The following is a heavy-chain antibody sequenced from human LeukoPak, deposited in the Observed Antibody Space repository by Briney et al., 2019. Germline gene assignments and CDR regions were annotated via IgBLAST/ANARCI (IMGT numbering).Heavy chain of an antibody. J-gene: IGHJ4*02. V-gene: IGHV4-4*07. Sequence: PSETLSLTCTVTSGSISGHYWSWIRQPAGKEMQWIGRIYTSGATNYNPSLKSRVTMSIDTSKKKFTLKLTSVTAADTAVYYCARDQYFDFWSSTATPYYFDYWGQGTLVTVSS. D-gene: IGHD3-3*01. CDR2: IYTSGAT. CDR1: SGSISGHY. CDR3: ARDQYFDFWSSTATPYYFDY.